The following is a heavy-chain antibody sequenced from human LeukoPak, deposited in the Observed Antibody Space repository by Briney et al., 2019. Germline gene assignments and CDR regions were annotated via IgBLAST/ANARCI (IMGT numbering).Heavy chain of an antibody. CDR3: ARVRFLDGWENWFDP. CDR2: MNPNSGNT. CDR1: GYTFTSYD. V-gene: IGHV1-8*01. Sequence: ASVKVSCKASGYTFTSYDIIWVRQATGQGLEWMGWMNPNSGNTGYAQKFQGRVTMTRNNSVKTAYMELSSLRSEDTAVYYCARVRFLDGWENWFDPWGQGTLVTVSS. D-gene: IGHD3-3*01. J-gene: IGHJ5*02.